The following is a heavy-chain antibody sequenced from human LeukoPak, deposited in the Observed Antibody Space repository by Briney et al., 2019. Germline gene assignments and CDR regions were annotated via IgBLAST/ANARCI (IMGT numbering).Heavy chain of an antibody. CDR3: AGPKFGELLYDY. V-gene: IGHV3-53*01. Sequence: GGSLRLSCVASGFNVSSNYMSWVRQAPGKGLEWISLLYNVGTTYYADSVKGRFTISRDNSKNTLYLQMNSLRVEDTAVYYCAGPKFGELLYDYWGQGTLVTVSS. CDR1: GFNVSSNY. J-gene: IGHJ4*02. CDR2: LYNVGTT. D-gene: IGHD3-10*01.